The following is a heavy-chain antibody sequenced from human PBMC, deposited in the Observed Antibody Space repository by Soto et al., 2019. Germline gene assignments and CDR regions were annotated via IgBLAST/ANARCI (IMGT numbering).Heavy chain of an antibody. CDR2: INPNSGGT. CDR1: GYTFTGYY. D-gene: IGHD2-15*01. CDR3: ARAHRYRRELENYYGMDV. V-gene: IGHV1-2*04. J-gene: IGHJ6*02. Sequence: GASVKVSCKASGYTFTGYYIHWVRQAPGQGLEWMGWINPNSGGTNYAQKFQGWVTMTRDTSISTAYMELSRLRSDDTAVYYCARAHRYRRELENYYGMDVWGQGTTVTVSS.